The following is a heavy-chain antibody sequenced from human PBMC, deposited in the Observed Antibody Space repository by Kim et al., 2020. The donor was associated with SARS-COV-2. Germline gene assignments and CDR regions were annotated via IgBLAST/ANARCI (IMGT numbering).Heavy chain of an antibody. D-gene: IGHD5-12*01. CDR3: AKDREMSTITNYFDY. J-gene: IGHJ4*01. CDR2: INGRGDKT. CDR1: GFTFRSYA. V-gene: IGHV3-23*01. Sequence: GGSLRLSCEASGFTFRSYAMNWVRQAPGKGLEWVSSINGRGDKTYYADSVRGRFTISRDNSESTLYLQIDNLKGDDTAVYFCAKDREMSTITNYFDYWGQGTRVTLYS.